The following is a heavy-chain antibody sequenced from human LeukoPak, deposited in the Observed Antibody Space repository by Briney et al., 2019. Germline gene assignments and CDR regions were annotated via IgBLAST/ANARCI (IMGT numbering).Heavy chain of an antibody. V-gene: IGHV1-2*02. J-gene: IGHJ4*02. Sequence: APVKVSCKASGYSFTGYYIHWVRQAPGQGLKWMGCIDPNSGDTKYAQKFQGRVSMPRDTSTRTAYMELSRLRSDDTAVYFCARSGSTGYSLDYWGQGTLVTVSS. D-gene: IGHD3-22*01. CDR3: ARSGSTGYSLDY. CDR1: GYSFTGYY. CDR2: IDPNSGDT.